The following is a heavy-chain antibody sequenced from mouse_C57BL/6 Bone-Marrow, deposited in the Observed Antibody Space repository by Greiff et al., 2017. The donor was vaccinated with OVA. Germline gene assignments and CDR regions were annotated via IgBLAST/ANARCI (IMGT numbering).Heavy chain of an antibody. D-gene: IGHD1-1*01. Sequence: QVQLKESGAELARPGASVKLSCKASGYTFTSYGISWVKQRTGQGLEWIGEIYPRSGNTYYNEKFKGKATLTADKSSSTAFMELRSLTSEDYAVYFCARFPSSIIPTVVADWYFDVWGTVTTVTVSS. J-gene: IGHJ1*03. CDR3: ARFPSSIIPTVVADWYFDV. V-gene: IGHV1-81*01. CDR2: IYPRSGNT. CDR1: GYTFTSYG.